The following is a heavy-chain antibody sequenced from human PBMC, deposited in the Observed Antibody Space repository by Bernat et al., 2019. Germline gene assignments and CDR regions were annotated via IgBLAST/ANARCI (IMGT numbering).Heavy chain of an antibody. Sequence: EVQLVESGGGLVKPGGSLRLSCAASGFTFSSHSMSWVRQAPGKGLEWVGRIRSKAYSYATTYAASVKDRFTISRDDSKNTAYLQMNSLKTDDTAVYYCSRRHCSGGSCYSDYWGQGTLVTVSS. D-gene: IGHD2-15*01. CDR1: GFTFSSHS. CDR3: SRRHCSGGSCYSDY. J-gene: IGHJ4*02. V-gene: IGHV3-73*01. CDR2: IRSKAYSYAT.